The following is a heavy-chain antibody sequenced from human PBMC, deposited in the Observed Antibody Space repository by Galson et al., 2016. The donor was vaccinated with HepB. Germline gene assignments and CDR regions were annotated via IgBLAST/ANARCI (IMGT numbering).Heavy chain of an antibody. CDR3: AREGEGPLDY. Sequence: SVKVSCKASGYTFSAYAISWVRQAPGQGLEWMGWISTYNGNTKYAQKVQDIVIMTTDTSTSTAYMELRNLRSDDTAMYFCAREGEGPLDYWGQGTLVTVSS. CDR1: GYTFSAYA. V-gene: IGHV1-18*01. D-gene: IGHD1-26*01. J-gene: IGHJ4*02. CDR2: ISTYNGNT.